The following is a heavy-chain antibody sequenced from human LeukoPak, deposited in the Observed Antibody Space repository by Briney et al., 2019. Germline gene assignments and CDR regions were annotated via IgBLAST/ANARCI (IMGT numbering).Heavy chain of an antibody. CDR1: GGSIISSGDS. V-gene: IGHV4-39*07. CDR2: IYSSESN. J-gene: IGHJ4*02. CDR3: ASGNYDSSGYVYDN. Sequence: AETLSLTCTVSGGSIISSGDSWGWIRQPRGKGHEWIGNIYSSESNYYNPTLNRRVTISVDTSKNQFSLKRSSGTAADTAVYYCASGNYDSSGYVYDNWGQGTLVTVSS. D-gene: IGHD3-22*01.